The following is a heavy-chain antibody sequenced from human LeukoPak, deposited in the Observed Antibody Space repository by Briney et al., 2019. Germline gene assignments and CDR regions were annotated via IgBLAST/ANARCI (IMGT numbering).Heavy chain of an antibody. Sequence: GGSLRLSCAASGFTFSDYYMSWIRQAPGKGLEWVSYISSSGSTIYYADSVKGRFTISRDNAKNSLYLQVNSLRAEDTAVYYCARDYGDYIFHWFDPWGQGTLVTVSS. D-gene: IGHD4-17*01. CDR2: ISSSGSTI. CDR3: ARDYGDYIFHWFDP. CDR1: GFTFSDYY. V-gene: IGHV3-11*04. J-gene: IGHJ5*02.